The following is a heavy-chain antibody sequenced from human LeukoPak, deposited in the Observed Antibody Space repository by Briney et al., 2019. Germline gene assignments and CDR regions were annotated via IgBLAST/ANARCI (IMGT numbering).Heavy chain of an antibody. V-gene: IGHV4-59*01. CDR3: ARVVYDSSGYELDY. J-gene: IGHJ4*02. CDR1: GGSISSYY. D-gene: IGHD3-22*01. Sequence: SGTLSLTCIVSGGSISSYYWSWIRQPPAKGLEWIGYIYYSGSTNYNPSLKSRVTISVDTTKNQFSLKLSSVTTTDTAVYYCARVVYDSSGYELDYWGQGTLVTVSS. CDR2: IYYSGST.